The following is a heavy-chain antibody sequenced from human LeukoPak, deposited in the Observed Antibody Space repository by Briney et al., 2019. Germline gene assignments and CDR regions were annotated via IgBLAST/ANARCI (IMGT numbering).Heavy chain of an antibody. CDR1: GFTFSSHA. V-gene: IGHV3-23*01. J-gene: IGHJ4*02. CDR3: ARDPGVVAFHYFDF. Sequence: GGSLRLSCAASGFTFSSHAMAWVRQAPGRGLEWVSAIGGLGSSTYYGDSVKGRFTISRDNSKNTVYLQMDSLRVEDTAVYYCARDPGVVAFHYFDFWGQGTLITVSS. D-gene: IGHD3-3*01. CDR2: IGGLGSST.